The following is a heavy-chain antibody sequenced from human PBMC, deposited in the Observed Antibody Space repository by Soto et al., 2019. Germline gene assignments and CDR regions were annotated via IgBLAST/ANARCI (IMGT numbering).Heavy chain of an antibody. D-gene: IGHD3-22*01. J-gene: IGHJ3*02. V-gene: IGHV1-2*02. Sequence: ASVRVSCKASGYTFTGYYMHWVRQAPGQGLEWMGWINPNSGGTNYAQKFQGRVTMTRDTSISTAYMELSRLRSDDTAVYYCLARGYYYDSSGYTRGLGAFDIWGQGTMVTF. CDR2: INPNSGGT. CDR3: LARGYYYDSSGYTRGLGAFDI. CDR1: GYTFTGYY.